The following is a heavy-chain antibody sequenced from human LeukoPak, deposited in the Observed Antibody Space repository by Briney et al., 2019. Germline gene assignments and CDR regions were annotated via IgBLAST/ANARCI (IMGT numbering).Heavy chain of an antibody. V-gene: IGHV4-34*01. Sequence: EPSETLSLACAVYGGSFSGYYWSWIRQPPGKGLEWIGEINHSGSTNYNPSLKSRVTISVDTSKDQFSLKLSSVTAADTAVYYCARGFMVRGVYLDYWGKGTLVTVSS. J-gene: IGHJ4*02. D-gene: IGHD3-10*01. CDR2: INHSGST. CDR1: GGSFSGYY. CDR3: ARGFMVRGVYLDY.